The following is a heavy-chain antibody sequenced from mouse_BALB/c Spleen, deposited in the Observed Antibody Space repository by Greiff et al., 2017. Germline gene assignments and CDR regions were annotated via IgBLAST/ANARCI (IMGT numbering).Heavy chain of an antibody. D-gene: IGHD2-4*01. J-gene: IGHJ1*01. Sequence: EVQLVESGGGLVKPGGSLKLSCAASGFTFSSYAMSWVRQTPEKRLEWVASISSGGSTYYPDSVKGRFTISRDNARNILYLQMSSLRSEDTAMYYCARGIDYDYGYWYFDVWGAGTTVTVSS. CDR1: GFTFSSYA. CDR2: ISSGGST. CDR3: ARGIDYDYGYWYFDV. V-gene: IGHV5-6-5*01.